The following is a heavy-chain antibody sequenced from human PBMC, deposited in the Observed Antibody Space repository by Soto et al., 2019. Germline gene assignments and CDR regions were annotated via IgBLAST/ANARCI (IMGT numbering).Heavy chain of an antibody. D-gene: IGHD5-12*01. CDR3: ARAYGGYADY. J-gene: IGHJ4*02. CDR2: IYYSGST. CDR1: GGSFSSSSYY. V-gene: IGHV4-39*07. Sequence: PSETLSLTCTVSGGSFSSSSYYWGWIRQPPGKGLEWIGTIYYSGSTYYNPSLKSRVTISVDTSKNQFSLKLSSVTAADTAVYYCARAYGGYADYWGQGALVTVSS.